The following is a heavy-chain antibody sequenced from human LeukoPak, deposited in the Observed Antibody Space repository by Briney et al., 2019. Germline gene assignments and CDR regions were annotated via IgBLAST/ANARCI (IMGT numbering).Heavy chain of an antibody. D-gene: IGHD4-17*01. CDR2: IYYSGST. Sequence: SETLSLTCTVSGGSISSSSYYWGWIRQPSGKGLEWIGSIYYSGSTYYNPSLKSRVTISVDTSKNQFSLKLSSVTAADTAVYYCAGTTSDYGVDYWGQGTLVTVSS. V-gene: IGHV4-39*07. CDR3: AGTTSDYGVDY. J-gene: IGHJ4*02. CDR1: GGSISSSSYY.